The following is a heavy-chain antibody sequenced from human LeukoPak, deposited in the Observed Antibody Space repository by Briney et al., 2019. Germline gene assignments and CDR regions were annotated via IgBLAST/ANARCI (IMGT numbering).Heavy chain of an antibody. J-gene: IGHJ4*02. CDR3: ARQRRALYYYDSSGQFLFDY. V-gene: IGHV4-34*01. D-gene: IGHD3-22*01. CDR2: INHSGST. CDR1: GGSFSGYY. Sequence: SETLSLTCAVYGGSFSGYYWSWIPQPPGKGLEWIGEINHSGSTNYNTSLKSRVTISVDTSENQFSLELSSVTAAYTAVYYCARQRRALYYYDSSGQFLFDYWGQGTLVTVSS.